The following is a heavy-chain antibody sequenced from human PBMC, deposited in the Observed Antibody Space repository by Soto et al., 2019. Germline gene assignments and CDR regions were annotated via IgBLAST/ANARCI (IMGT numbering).Heavy chain of an antibody. CDR1: GGTFSIYT. J-gene: IGHJ5*02. V-gene: IGHV1-69*01. Sequence: QVQLVQSGAEVKKPGSSVKVSCKASGGTFSIYTISWVRQAPGQGLEWMGGSANSAQKFQGRLTVTADESTSTVYLELSSLTSEDTAVYYCAREGPPDIAWLDPWGQGTLVSVSS. CDR3: AREGPPDIAWLDP. CDR2: SA. D-gene: IGHD2-15*01.